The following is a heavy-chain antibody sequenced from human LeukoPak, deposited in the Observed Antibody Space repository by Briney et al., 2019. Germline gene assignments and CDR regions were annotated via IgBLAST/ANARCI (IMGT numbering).Heavy chain of an antibody. CDR1: GFTFSSYS. V-gene: IGHV3-21*01. D-gene: IGHD3-10*01. Sequence: PGGSLRLSCAASGFTFSSYSMNWVRQAPGEGLEWVSSISSSSSYIYYAYSVRGRFTIYRDNAKNSLYLQMNSLRAEDTAVYYCAKDRPGGASDICGQGTMPTVPS. J-gene: IGHJ3*02. CDR3: AKDRPGGASDI. CDR2: ISSSSSYI.